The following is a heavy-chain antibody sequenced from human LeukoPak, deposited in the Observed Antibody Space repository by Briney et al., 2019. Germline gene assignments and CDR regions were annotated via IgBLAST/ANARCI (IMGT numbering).Heavy chain of an antibody. Sequence: GGSLRLSCATSGFTFSSYTMNWVRQAPGKGLEWVSSISSSSSYIYYAESVKGRFTIPRDDAKNSLYLQMNSLRAEDTAVYYCAREGNRYSLYHWGQGTLVTVSS. V-gene: IGHV3-21*01. CDR2: ISSSSSYI. CDR1: GFTFSSYT. D-gene: IGHD6-13*01. J-gene: IGHJ5*02. CDR3: AREGNRYSLYH.